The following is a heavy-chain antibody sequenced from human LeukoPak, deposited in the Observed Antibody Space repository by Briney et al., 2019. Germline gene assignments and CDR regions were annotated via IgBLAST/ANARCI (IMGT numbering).Heavy chain of an antibody. CDR1: GFTFSTYS. Sequence: GGSLRLSCAASGFTFSTYSMNWVRQAPGKGLEWVSSISGSRNYIYYADSVKSRFTISRDNAKNSLYLQMNSLRAEDTAVHYCARRFGEGAFDIWGQGTMVTVSS. CDR3: ARRFGEGAFDI. CDR2: ISGSRNYI. J-gene: IGHJ3*02. V-gene: IGHV3-21*01. D-gene: IGHD3-10*01.